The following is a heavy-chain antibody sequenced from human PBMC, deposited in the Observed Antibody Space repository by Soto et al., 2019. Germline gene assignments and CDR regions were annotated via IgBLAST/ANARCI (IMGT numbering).Heavy chain of an antibody. CDR1: GFTVSSNY. Sequence: PGGSLRLSCAASGFTVSSNYMSWVRQAPGKGLEWVSVIYSGGSTYYADSVKGRFTISRDNSKNTLYLQMNSLRAEDTAVYYCARDPPRYYDSSGTRPFDIWGQGTMVT. CDR3: ARDPPRYYDSSGTRPFDI. V-gene: IGHV3-66*01. J-gene: IGHJ3*02. CDR2: IYSGGST. D-gene: IGHD3-22*01.